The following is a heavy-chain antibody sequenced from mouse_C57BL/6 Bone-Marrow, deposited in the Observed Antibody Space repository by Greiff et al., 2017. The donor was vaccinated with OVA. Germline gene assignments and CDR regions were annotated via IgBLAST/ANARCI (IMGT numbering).Heavy chain of an antibody. D-gene: IGHD1-1*01. J-gene: IGHJ3*01. CDR3: ASFHYGSSPAWFAY. CDR1: GYTFTDYN. V-gene: IGHV1-22*01. Sequence: VQLQQSGPELVKPGASVKMSCKASGYTFTDYNMHWVKQSHGKSLEWIGYINPNNGGTSYNQKFKGTATLTVNKSSSTAYMELRSLTSEDSAVYYCASFHYGSSPAWFAYWGQGTLVTVSA. CDR2: INPNNGGT.